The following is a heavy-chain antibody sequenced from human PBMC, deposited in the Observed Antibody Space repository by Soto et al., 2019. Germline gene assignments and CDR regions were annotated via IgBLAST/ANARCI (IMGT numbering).Heavy chain of an antibody. V-gene: IGHV4-61*01. Sequence: SETLSLTWTVSGGSVSSSSYYWSWIRQPPGKGLECIGYIYYSGSTNYNPSLKSRVTISVDTSKNQFSLKLSSVTAADTAVYYCARVEAAGTNDFDYCGQGSPVPVSS. D-gene: IGHD6-13*01. J-gene: IGHJ4*02. CDR2: IYYSGST. CDR3: ARVEAAGTNDFDY. CDR1: GGSVSSSSYY.